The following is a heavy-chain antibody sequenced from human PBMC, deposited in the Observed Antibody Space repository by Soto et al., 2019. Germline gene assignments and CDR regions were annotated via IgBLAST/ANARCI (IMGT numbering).Heavy chain of an antibody. V-gene: IGHV3-53*01. Sequence: DVQLVESGGGLIQPGESLRLSCAAFGFTISGKKYVAWVRQTPGKGLEWVSALYDIDGSFYADSVKGRFTTSSDSSKTTVYLHMNDLRPDDTAVYYCATWHEREHAYDVWGLGTTVTVSS. CDR3: ATWHEREHAYDV. CDR2: LYDIDGS. D-gene: IGHD1-1*01. CDR1: GFTISGKKY. J-gene: IGHJ3*01.